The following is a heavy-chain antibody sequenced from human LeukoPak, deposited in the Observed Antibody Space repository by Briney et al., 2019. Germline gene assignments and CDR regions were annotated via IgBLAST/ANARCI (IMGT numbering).Heavy chain of an antibody. V-gene: IGHV4-59*12. CDR1: GGSISSYY. CDR2: IYYSGST. CDR3: ARGPEPYYYDSSGYYPHSFDY. D-gene: IGHD3-22*01. Sequence: SETLSLTCTVSGGSISSYYWSWIRQPPGKGLEWIGYIYYSGSTNYNPSLKSRVTMSVDTSKNQSSLKLSSVTAADTAVYYCARGPEPYYYDSSGYYPHSFDYWGQGTLVTVSS. J-gene: IGHJ4*02.